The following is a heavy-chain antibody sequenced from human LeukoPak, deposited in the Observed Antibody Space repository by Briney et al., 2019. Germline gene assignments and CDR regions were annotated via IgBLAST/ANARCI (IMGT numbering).Heavy chain of an antibody. Sequence: EGSLRLSCAASGFTFSSYGMHWVRKAPGKGLDRVAVIWYDGSNKYYADSVKGRFTISRDNSKNTLYLQMNSLRAEDTAVYYCARGMDYVGYYYYGMDVWGQGTTVTVSS. V-gene: IGHV3-33*01. J-gene: IGHJ6*02. CDR2: IWYDGSNK. CDR3: ARGMDYVGYYYYGMDV. D-gene: IGHD4-17*01. CDR1: GFTFSSYG.